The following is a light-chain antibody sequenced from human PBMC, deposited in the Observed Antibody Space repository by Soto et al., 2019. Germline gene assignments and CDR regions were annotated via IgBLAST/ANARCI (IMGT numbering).Light chain of an antibody. CDR2: DVS. V-gene: IGLV2-14*01. CDR1: SSDVGGYNY. J-gene: IGLJ2*01. Sequence: QSVLTQPASVSGSPGQSITISCTGTSSDVGGYNYVSWYQQHPGKAPKLMIYDVSNRPSEVSNRFSGSKSGNTASLTISGLQAEDEADYYCRSYTSSRTLVFGRGTKVTV. CDR3: RSYTSSRTLV.